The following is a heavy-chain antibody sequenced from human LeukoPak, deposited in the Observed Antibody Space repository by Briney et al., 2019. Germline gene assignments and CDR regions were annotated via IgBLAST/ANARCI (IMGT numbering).Heavy chain of an antibody. V-gene: IGHV1-18*01. J-gene: IGHJ3*02. Sequence: PPASVKVSCKASGYTFNNYGVSWVRQAPGQGLEWMEWISGYNSKTKYAQKFQGRVTMTTDTSTSTAYMDLRSLRSDDTAVYYCARGERHYDFWSPYYSRLDAFDIWGQGTMVTVSS. CDR3: ARGERHYDFWSPYYSRLDAFDI. CDR1: GYTFNNYG. D-gene: IGHD3-3*01. CDR2: ISGYNSKT.